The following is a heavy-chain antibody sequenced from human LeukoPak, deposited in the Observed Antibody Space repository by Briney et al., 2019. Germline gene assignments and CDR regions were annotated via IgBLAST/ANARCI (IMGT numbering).Heavy chain of an antibody. J-gene: IGHJ5*02. Sequence: SETLSLTCAVYGGSFSAYYWSWIRQPPGKGLEWIGEINYSGSTNYNPSLKSRVTISVDTSKNQFSLKLSSVTAADTAVYYCTSRPAVAGGERWFDPWGQGTLVTVSS. CDR1: GGSFSAYY. D-gene: IGHD6-19*01. V-gene: IGHV4-34*01. CDR3: TSRPAVAGGERWFDP. CDR2: INYSGST.